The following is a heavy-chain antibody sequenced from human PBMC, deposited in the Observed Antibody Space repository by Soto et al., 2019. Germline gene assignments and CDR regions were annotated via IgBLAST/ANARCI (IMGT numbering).Heavy chain of an antibody. D-gene: IGHD6-19*01. V-gene: IGHV4-59*08. CDR3: ERQNGRGVAGLDY. CDR2: IYYSGST. CDR1: GGSISSYY. Sequence: PSETLSLTCTVSGGSISSYYWSWIRQPPGKGLEWIGYIYYSGSTNYNPSLKSRVTISVDTSKNQFSLKLSSVTAADTAVYYCERQNGRGVAGLDYWGQGTRVTVAS. J-gene: IGHJ4*02.